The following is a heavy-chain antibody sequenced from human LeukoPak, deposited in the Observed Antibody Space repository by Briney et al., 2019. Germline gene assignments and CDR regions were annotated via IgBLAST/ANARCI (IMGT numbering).Heavy chain of an antibody. D-gene: IGHD3-10*01. CDR1: GSSVSSGSNY. J-gene: IGHJ6*04. Sequence: SETLSLTCTVSGSSVSSGSNYWSWIRQPPGKGLEWIGYIYKSGSTNYNPSLKSRVTISVDKSKKQTSLRLSSVTAADTAVYYCARNPYYYGSGYGMDVWGKGTTVTVSS. CDR2: IYKSGST. CDR3: ARNPYYYGSGYGMDV. V-gene: IGHV4-61*01.